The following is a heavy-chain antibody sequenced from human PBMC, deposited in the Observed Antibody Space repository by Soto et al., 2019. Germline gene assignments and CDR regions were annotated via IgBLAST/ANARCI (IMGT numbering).Heavy chain of an antibody. V-gene: IGHV1-69*01. CDR2: IIPLFATT. CDR1: GGLFSTYA. J-gene: IGHJ2*01. CDR3: ARDVCETTICSIPHWYFDL. Sequence: QVQLVQSGTEVRKPGSSVKVSCKASGGLFSTYAINWVRQAPGQGLEWVGGIIPLFATTHYAQKFQGRVAITADESTNTAYLELSRLRSEDTAVYYCARDVCETTICSIPHWYFDLWGRGTLVVVSS. D-gene: IGHD3-10*02.